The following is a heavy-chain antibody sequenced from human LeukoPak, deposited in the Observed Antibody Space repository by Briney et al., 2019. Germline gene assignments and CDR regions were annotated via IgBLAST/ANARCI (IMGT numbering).Heavy chain of an antibody. CDR1: GYSISSYY. Sequence: SETLSLTCTVSGYSISSYYWSWIRQPPGKGLEWICYIYYSGSTNYNPSLRSRVIISIDTSKNQFSLKLSSVTAADTAVYYCAREYCSGGNCPIDYWGQGTLVTVSS. J-gene: IGHJ4*02. V-gene: IGHV4-59*01. CDR3: AREYCSGGNCPIDY. CDR2: IYYSGST. D-gene: IGHD2-15*01.